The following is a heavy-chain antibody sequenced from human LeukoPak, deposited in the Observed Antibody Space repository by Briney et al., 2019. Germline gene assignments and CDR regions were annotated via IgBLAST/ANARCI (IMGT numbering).Heavy chain of an antibody. J-gene: IGHJ4*02. CDR1: GFTFTRSA. D-gene: IGHD1-14*01. CDR2: IVVGSGDT. V-gene: IGHV1-58*02. CDR3: ATGLIRMWGTSAGDS. Sequence: ASVKVSCKTSGFTFTRSAMQWVRQARGQRLEWIGWIVVGSGDTNYAQKFQERVTITTDMSTTTAYMELSNLRSEDTGVYYCATGLIRMWGTSAGDSWGQGTLVTVSS.